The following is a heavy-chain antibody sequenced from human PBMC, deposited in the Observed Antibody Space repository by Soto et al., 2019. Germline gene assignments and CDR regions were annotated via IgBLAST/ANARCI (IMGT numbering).Heavy chain of an antibody. J-gene: IGHJ5*02. V-gene: IGHV1-18*01. D-gene: IGHD5-12*01. Sequence: GASVKVSCKASGYTFTSYGISWVRLAPGQGLEWMGWISAYNGNTNYAQKLQGRVTMTTDTSTSTAYMELRSLRSDDTAVYYCARDLRYSGYDWNNWFDPWGQGTLVTVSS. CDR1: GYTFTSYG. CDR3: ARDLRYSGYDWNNWFDP. CDR2: ISAYNGNT.